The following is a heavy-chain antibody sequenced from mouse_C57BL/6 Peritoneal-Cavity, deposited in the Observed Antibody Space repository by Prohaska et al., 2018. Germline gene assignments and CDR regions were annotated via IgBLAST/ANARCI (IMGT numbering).Heavy chain of an antibody. Sequence: VKISCKASDYTFTDYYMNWVKQGHGKNREWIGDINPKNGGTSYNQKFKGKATLTVDKSSSTAYMERRSLTSEDSAVYYCAGITTVAYWGQGTLVTVSA. CDR2: INPKNGGT. CDR1: DYTFTDYY. CDR3: AGITTVAY. J-gene: IGHJ3*01. D-gene: IGHD1-1*01. V-gene: IGHV1-26*01.